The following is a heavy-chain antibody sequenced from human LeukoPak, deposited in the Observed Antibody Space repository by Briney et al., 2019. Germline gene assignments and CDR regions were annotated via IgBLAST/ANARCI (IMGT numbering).Heavy chain of an antibody. J-gene: IGHJ6*02. V-gene: IGHV3-33*08. Sequence: PGGSLRLSCAASGFTFSSYGMHWVRQAPGKGLEWVAVIWYDGSNKYYADSVKDRLTISRDNSKNTLYLQMNSLRAEDTAVYYCARDRERGIAVVGTYYYYGMDVWGQGTTVTVSS. D-gene: IGHD6-19*01. CDR1: GFTFSSYG. CDR3: ARDRERGIAVVGTYYYYGMDV. CDR2: IWYDGSNK.